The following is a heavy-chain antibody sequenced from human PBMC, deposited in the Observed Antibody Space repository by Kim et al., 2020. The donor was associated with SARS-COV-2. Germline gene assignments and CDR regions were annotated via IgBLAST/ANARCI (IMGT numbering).Heavy chain of an antibody. D-gene: IGHD2-21*01. J-gene: IGHJ2*01. Sequence: GGSLRLSCAASGFTFSSYDMNWVRQAPGKGLEWVADIYYDGRTIYYAYAMKRRFIISSNTYKNTSHLQMNRLRAEATADYCCACGGRGCWDDTGDCALWG. CDR2: IYYDGRTI. V-gene: IGHV3-30*04. CDR3: ACGGRGCWDDTGDCAL. CDR1: GFTFSSYD.